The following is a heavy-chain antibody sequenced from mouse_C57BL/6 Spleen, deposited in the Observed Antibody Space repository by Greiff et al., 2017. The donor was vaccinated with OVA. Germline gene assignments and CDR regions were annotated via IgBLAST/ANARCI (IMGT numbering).Heavy chain of an antibody. Sequence: QVQLQQPGAELVRPGSSVKLSCKASGYTFTSYWMDWVKQRPGQGLEWIGNIYPSDSETHYNQKFKDKATLTVDKSSSTAYMQLSSLTSEDSAVYYCAREDYDYPFDYWGQGTTLTVTS. CDR2: IYPSDSET. CDR1: GYTFTSYW. CDR3: AREDYDYPFDY. J-gene: IGHJ2*01. V-gene: IGHV1-61*01. D-gene: IGHD2-4*01.